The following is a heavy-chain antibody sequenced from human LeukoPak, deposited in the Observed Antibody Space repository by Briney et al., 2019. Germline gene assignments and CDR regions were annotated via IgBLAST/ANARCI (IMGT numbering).Heavy chain of an antibody. J-gene: IGHJ4*02. CDR1: GFTFSTYV. V-gene: IGHV3-23*01. D-gene: IGHD6-19*01. CDR2: ISGSDGST. Sequence: PGGSLRLSCAASGFTFSTYVMTWVRQAPGKGLEWVSAISGSDGSTHYADSVKGRFTISRDNSKNTLYLQMNSLRAEDTAVYYCAKGTADRADTWGNIAVAGWGQGTLVTVSS. CDR3: AKGTADRADTWGNIAVAG.